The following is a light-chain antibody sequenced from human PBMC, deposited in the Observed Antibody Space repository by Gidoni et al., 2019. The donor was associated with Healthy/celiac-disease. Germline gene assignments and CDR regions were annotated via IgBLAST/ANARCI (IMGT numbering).Light chain of an antibody. V-gene: IGKV1-27*01. Sequence: DIQMTQSPSSLSASVGDRVTITCRASQGISNYLAWYQQKPEKVPKLLIYAASTLQSGVPSRFSGSGSGTDFTLTISSLQPEDVATYYCQKYNSAPWTFXXXTKVEIK. J-gene: IGKJ1*01. CDR1: QGISNY. CDR3: QKYNSAPWT. CDR2: AAS.